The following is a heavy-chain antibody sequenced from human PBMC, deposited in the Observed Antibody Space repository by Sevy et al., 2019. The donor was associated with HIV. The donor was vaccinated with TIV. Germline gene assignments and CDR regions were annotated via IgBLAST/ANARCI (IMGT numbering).Heavy chain of an antibody. CDR2: IKSKTDGGTT. J-gene: IGHJ1*01. Sequence: GGSLRLSCAASGFTFSNAWMSWVRQAPGKGLEWVGRIKSKTDGGTTDDAAPVKGRFTISRDDSKNTLYLQMNSLKTEDTAVYYCTTDHSSGWSEYFQHWGQGTLVTVSS. D-gene: IGHD6-19*01. CDR1: GFTFSNAW. CDR3: TTDHSSGWSEYFQH. V-gene: IGHV3-15*01.